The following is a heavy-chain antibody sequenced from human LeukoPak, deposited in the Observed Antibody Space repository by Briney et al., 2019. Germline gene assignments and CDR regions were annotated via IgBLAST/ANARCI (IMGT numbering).Heavy chain of an antibody. J-gene: IGHJ4*02. V-gene: IGHV3-20*01. CDR2: FNWNGGST. D-gene: IGHD1-26*01. Sequence: PGGSLRLSCAASGFTFSDSYMSWVRQAPGKGLEWVSGFNWNGGSTGYADSVKGRFTISRDNAKDSLYLQMNSLRAEDTALYHCARVGIVGASYYFDYWGQGTLVTVSS. CDR3: ARVGIVGASYYFDY. CDR1: GFTFSDSY.